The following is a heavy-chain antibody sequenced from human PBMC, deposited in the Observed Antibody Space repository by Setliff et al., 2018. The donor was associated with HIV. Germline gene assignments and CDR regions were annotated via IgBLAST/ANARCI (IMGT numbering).Heavy chain of an antibody. CDR1: GGSISSGSYY. V-gene: IGHV4-61*09. Sequence: SETLSLTCTVSGGSISSGSYYWSWIRQPAGKGLEWIGHIYTSGSTNYNPSLKSRVTISVDTSKNQFSLKLSSVTAADTALYYCARLPQDWGQGTLVTVSS. J-gene: IGHJ4*02. CDR3: ARLPQD. CDR2: IYTSGST.